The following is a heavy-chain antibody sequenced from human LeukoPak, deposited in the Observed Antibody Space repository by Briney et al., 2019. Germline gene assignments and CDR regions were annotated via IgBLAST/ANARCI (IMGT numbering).Heavy chain of an antibody. CDR2: ISGNGAKT. J-gene: IGHJ4*02. Sequence: GGSLRLSCAASGFSFNTHAMSWVRQAPGKGLEWVSTISGNGAKTYSAGSVKGRFTISRDNSKNTLYLQMNSLRAEDTALYYCAKDLGYSYGRVDYWGQGILVTVSS. D-gene: IGHD5-18*01. CDR1: GFSFNTHA. CDR3: AKDLGYSYGRVDY. V-gene: IGHV3-23*01.